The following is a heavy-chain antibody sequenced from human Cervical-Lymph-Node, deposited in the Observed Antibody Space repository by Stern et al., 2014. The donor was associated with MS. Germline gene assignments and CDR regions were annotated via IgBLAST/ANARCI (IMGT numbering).Heavy chain of an antibody. D-gene: IGHD3-10*01. Sequence: QMQLVQSGAEVKKPGASVKVSCKASGYTFTNYAISWVRQAPGQGLEWMGWISPYNGNTKYAQKFQGRVTMTTDTSTRTVEMELRSLRSDDTAVYYCARTVASAFDYWGQGTLVTVSS. J-gene: IGHJ4*02. V-gene: IGHV1-18*01. CDR3: ARTVASAFDY. CDR2: ISPYNGNT. CDR1: GYTFTNYA.